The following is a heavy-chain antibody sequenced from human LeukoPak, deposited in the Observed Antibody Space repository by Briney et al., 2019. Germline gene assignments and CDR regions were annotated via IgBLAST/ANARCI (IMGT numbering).Heavy chain of an antibody. CDR3: AKSNGYGLIDI. CDR1: GGSISSNNW. J-gene: IGHJ3*02. CDR2: IYHSGSA. V-gene: IGHV4-4*02. Sequence: SETLSLTCAVSGGSISSNNWWSWVRQPPGKGLEWIGEIYHSGSANYNPSLKSRVTISIDKSKIQFSLKLSSVTAADTAVYYCAKSNGYGLIDIWGQGTMVTVSS. D-gene: IGHD3-22*01.